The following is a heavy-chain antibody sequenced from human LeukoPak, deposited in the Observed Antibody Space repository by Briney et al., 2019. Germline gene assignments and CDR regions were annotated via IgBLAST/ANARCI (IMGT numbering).Heavy chain of an antibody. CDR1: GGSISSYY. V-gene: IGHV4-59*01. CDR3: ARGHYDFWSGPLDY. CDR2: IYYSEST. D-gene: IGHD3-3*01. Sequence: SETLSLTYTVSGGSISSYYWSWIRQPPGKGLEWIGYIYYSESTNYNPSLKSRVTISVDTSKNQFSLKLSSVTAADTAVYYCARGHYDFWSGPLDYWGQGTLVTVSS. J-gene: IGHJ4*02.